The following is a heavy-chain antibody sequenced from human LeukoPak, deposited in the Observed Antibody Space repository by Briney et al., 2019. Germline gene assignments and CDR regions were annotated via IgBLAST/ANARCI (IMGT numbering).Heavy chain of an antibody. J-gene: IGHJ6*03. D-gene: IGHD3-10*01. V-gene: IGHV1-24*01. CDR2: FDPEDGET. Sequence: ASVKVSCKVSGYTLTELSMHWVRQAPGKGLEWMGGFDPEDGETIYAQKFQGRVTMTEDTSTDTAYMELSSLRSEDTAVYYCATGSLARGDYYYYMDVWGKGTTVTISS. CDR3: ATGSLARGDYYYYMDV. CDR1: GYTLTELS.